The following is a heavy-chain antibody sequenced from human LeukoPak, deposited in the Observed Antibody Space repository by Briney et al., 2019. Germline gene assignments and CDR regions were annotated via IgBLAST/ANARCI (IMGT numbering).Heavy chain of an antibody. V-gene: IGHV4-59*01. Sequence: SETLSLTRTVSGGSISSYYWSWIRQPPGKGLEWIGYIYCSGSTNYNPSLKSRVTISVDTSKNQFSLKLSSVTAADTAVYYCARGIGWDAFDIWGQGTMVTVSS. CDR1: GGSISSYY. J-gene: IGHJ3*02. CDR3: ARGIGWDAFDI. CDR2: IYCSGST. D-gene: IGHD6-19*01.